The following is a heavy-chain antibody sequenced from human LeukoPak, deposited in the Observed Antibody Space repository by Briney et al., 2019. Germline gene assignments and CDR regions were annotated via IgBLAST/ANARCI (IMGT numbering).Heavy chain of an antibody. D-gene: IGHD6-13*01. V-gene: IGHV3-23*01. J-gene: IGHJ6*02. CDR3: ARDGIAAAGKPRRPYYYYGMDV. Sequence: PGRCLRLSCAASGFTFSSYAVSWVSQDPGKGLEWVSAIRGSGGSTSYAQKFQGRVTMTRDTCTSTVYMELSSLRSEDTAVYYCARDGIAAAGKPRRPYYYYGMDVWGQGTTVTVSS. CDR1: GFTFSSYA. CDR2: IRGSGGST.